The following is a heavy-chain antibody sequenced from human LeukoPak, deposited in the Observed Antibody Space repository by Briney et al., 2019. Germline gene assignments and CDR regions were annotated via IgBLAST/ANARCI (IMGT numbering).Heavy chain of an antibody. J-gene: IGHJ6*03. CDR2: IIPIFGTA. Sequence: ASVKVSCKASGGTFSSYAISWVRQAPGQGLEWMGGIIPIFGTANYAQKFQGRVTITTDESTSTAYMELSSLRSEDTAVYYCARGELEGRLEHYYYYMDVWGKGTTVTVSS. CDR1: GGTFSSYA. V-gene: IGHV1-69*05. CDR3: ARGELEGRLEHYYYYMDV. D-gene: IGHD3-3*02.